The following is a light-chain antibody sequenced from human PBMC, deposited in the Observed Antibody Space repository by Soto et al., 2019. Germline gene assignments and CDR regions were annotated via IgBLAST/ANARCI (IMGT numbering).Light chain of an antibody. V-gene: IGKV3-20*01. CDR2: GAS. CDR3: HQYGGSPQT. J-gene: IGKJ1*01. CDR1: QSVSNY. Sequence: EIVLTQSPGTLSLSPGERATLSCRASQSVSNYLAWYQRKPGQAPRLLIYGASSRATGIPDRFSGSGSGTDFTLTTSRLEPEDFAVYYCHQYGGSPQTFGQGTKVDIK.